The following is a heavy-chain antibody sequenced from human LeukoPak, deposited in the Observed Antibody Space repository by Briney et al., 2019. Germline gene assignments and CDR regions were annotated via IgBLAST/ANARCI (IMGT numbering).Heavy chain of an antibody. V-gene: IGHV3-23*01. Sequence: GGSLRLSCAASGFTFSSYAMSWVRQAPGKGLEWVSAISGSGGSTYYADSVKGRFTISRDNSKNTLYLQMNSLRAEDTAVYYCAKDQVVITTTGSWFDPWGQGTLVTVSS. CDR2: ISGSGGST. J-gene: IGHJ5*02. CDR3: AKDQVVITTTGSWFDP. CDR1: GFTFSSYA. D-gene: IGHD3-22*01.